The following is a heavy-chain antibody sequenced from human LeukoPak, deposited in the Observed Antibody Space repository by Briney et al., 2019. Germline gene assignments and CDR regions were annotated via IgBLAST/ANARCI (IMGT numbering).Heavy chain of an antibody. CDR3: ARDPSGYPPIYYFDY. CDR1: GFTFSSYA. Sequence: QPGRSLRLSCAASGFTFSSYAMHWVRQAPGKGLEWVAVISYDGSNKYYADSVKGRFTISRGNSKNTLYLQVNSLRAEDTAVYYCARDPSGYPPIYYFDYWGQGTLVTVSS. J-gene: IGHJ4*02. D-gene: IGHD3-22*01. CDR2: ISYDGSNK. V-gene: IGHV3-30-3*01.